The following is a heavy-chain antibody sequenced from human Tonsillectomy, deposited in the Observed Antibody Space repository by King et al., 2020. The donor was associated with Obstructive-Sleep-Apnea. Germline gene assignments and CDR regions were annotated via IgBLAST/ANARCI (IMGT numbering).Heavy chain of an antibody. V-gene: IGHV4-59*01. CDR1: GGSIRSFY. D-gene: IGHD1-20*01. Sequence: QLQESGPGLVKPSETLSLTCTVSGGSIRSFYWSWIRQPPGKGLEWIGNILYSGSTRYNPSLKSRVTISVDTSKNQFSLKLSSVTAADTAVYYCARDNFFDYWGQGTLVTVSS. CDR3: ARDNFFDY. CDR2: ILYSGST. J-gene: IGHJ4*02.